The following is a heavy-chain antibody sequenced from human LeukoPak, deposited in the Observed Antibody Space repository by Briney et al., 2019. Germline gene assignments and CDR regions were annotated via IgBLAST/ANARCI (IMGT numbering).Heavy chain of an antibody. CDR2: INHSGGT. CDR3: ASYDYYFDY. J-gene: IGHJ4*02. D-gene: IGHD3-22*01. Sequence: PSETLSLTCAVYGGSFSGYYWSWVRQPPGKGLEWIGEINHSGGTNYNPSLKSRVTISVDTSKNQFSLKLSSVTASDTAVYYCASYDYYFDYWGQGTLVIVSS. V-gene: IGHV4-34*01. CDR1: GGSFSGYY.